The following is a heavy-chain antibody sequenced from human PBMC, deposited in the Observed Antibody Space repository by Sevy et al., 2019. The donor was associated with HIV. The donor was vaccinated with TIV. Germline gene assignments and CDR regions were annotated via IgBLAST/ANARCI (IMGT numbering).Heavy chain of an antibody. CDR2: ISWNSGSI. Sequence: GGSLRLSCAASGFTFDDYAMHWVRQAPGKGLEWVSGISWNSGSIGYADSVKGRFTISRDNAKNSLYLQMNSLRAEDTALYYCAKDGIAARHHYYYYIDVWGKGTTVTVSS. J-gene: IGHJ6*03. V-gene: IGHV3-9*01. CDR3: AKDGIAARHHYYYYIDV. D-gene: IGHD6-6*01. CDR1: GFTFDDYA.